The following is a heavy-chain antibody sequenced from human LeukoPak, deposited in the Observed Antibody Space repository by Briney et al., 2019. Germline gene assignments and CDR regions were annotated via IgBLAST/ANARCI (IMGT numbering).Heavy chain of an antibody. V-gene: IGHV3-30*02. J-gene: IGHJ4*02. Sequence: GGSLRLSCIVSGLPFNNYGMHWVRQAPGKGLEWVAFIRYDGSNKYYADSVKGRFTISRDNSKNTLYLQMNSLRAEDTAVYYCAKDEGIAAALYYFDYWGQGTLVTVSS. D-gene: IGHD6-13*01. CDR2: IRYDGSNK. CDR1: GLPFNNYG. CDR3: AKDEGIAAALYYFDY.